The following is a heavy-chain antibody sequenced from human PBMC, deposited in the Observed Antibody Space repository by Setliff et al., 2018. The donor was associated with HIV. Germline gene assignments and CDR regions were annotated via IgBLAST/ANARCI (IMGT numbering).Heavy chain of an antibody. Sequence: PGGSVRLSCAASGFTFSSYAMHWVRQAPGKGLEWVAVISYDGSNKYYADSVKGRFTISRDNSKNTLYLQMNSLRVEDTAVYYCARGHYGMDVWGQGTTVTVSS. CDR1: GFTFSSYA. J-gene: IGHJ6*02. V-gene: IGHV3-30-3*01. CDR2: ISYDGSNK. CDR3: ARGHYGMDV.